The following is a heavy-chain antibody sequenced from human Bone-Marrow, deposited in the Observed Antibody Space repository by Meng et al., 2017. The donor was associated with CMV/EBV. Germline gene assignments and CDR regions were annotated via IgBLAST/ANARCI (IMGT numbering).Heavy chain of an antibody. D-gene: IGHD6-13*01. CDR2: IYPLDSDV. CDR3: ARQWSSSWYKLNYYYAMDV. J-gene: IGHJ6*02. CDR1: GYSFTNHW. Sequence: KVSCEASGYSFTNHWIGWVRQVPGKGLEWMGVIYPLDSDVRYSPSFQGQVTISADKYVSTAYLQWTSLKASDTAIYYCARQWSSSWYKLNYYYAMDVWGQGTTVTVSS. V-gene: IGHV5-51*01.